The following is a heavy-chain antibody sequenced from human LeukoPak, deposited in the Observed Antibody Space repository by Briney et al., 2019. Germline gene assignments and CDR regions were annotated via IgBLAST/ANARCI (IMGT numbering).Heavy chain of an antibody. Sequence: SETLSLTCTVSGGSISNYYWSWIRQPAGKGLEWIWRIYTSGSTNYNPSLKSRVTISIDKTKNQFSLKLTSVTAADTAVYYCARLKQLDIDYWGQGTLVTVSS. CDR1: GGSISNYY. CDR2: IYTSGST. D-gene: IGHD6-6*01. J-gene: IGHJ4*02. V-gene: IGHV4-4*07. CDR3: ARLKQLDIDY.